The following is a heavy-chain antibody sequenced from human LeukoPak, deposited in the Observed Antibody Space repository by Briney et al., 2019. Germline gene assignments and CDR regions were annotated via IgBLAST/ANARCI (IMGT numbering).Heavy chain of an antibody. D-gene: IGHD2-2*01. CDR2: INAGNGNT. Sequence: ASVKVSCKASGYTLTSYAMHWVRQAPGQRLEWMGWINAGNGNTKYSQKFQGRVTITRDTSASTAYMELSSLRSEDTAVYYCARSDCSSTSCYSSYYGMDVWGQGTTVTVSS. CDR1: GYTLTSYA. J-gene: IGHJ6*02. CDR3: ARSDCSSTSCYSSYYGMDV. V-gene: IGHV1-3*01.